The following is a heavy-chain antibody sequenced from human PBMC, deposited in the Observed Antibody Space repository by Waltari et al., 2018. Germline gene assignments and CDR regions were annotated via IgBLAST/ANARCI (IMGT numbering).Heavy chain of an antibody. CDR1: GFAFSSYG. CDR2: VWYDGNNK. D-gene: IGHD6-13*01. J-gene: IGHJ4*02. CDR3: AREYGSSWYFDH. V-gene: IGHV3-33*01. Sequence: QVQLVESGGGVVQPGRSLRLSCAASGFAFSSYGMHWVRQAPGKGLEWVAVVWYDGNNKYYADSVEGRFTISRDNSKKTLYLQMNSLRAEDTAVYYCAREYGSSWYFDHWGQGTLVTVSS.